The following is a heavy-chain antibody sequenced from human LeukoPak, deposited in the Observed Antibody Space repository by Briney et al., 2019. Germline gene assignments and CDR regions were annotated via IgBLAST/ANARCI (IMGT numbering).Heavy chain of an antibody. J-gene: IGHJ2*01. CDR2: IYYSGST. CDR3: ARDGDWYFDL. CDR1: GGSISSYY. Sequence: SETLSLTCAVSGGSISSYYWSWIRQPPGKGLEWIGYIYYSGSTNYNPSLKSRVTISVDTSKNQFSLKLSSVTAADTAVYYCARDGDWYFDLWGRGTLVTVSS. D-gene: IGHD3-3*01. V-gene: IGHV4-59*01.